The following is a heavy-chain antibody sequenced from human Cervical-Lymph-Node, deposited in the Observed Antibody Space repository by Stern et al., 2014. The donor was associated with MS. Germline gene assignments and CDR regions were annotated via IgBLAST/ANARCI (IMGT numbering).Heavy chain of an antibody. CDR1: GYTFTSYG. V-gene: IGHV1-18*01. CDR3: AREEDYMLENCGMDV. D-gene: IGHD3-16*01. CDR2: ISAYNGNT. J-gene: IGHJ6*02. Sequence: AHLVESGAEVKKPGASVKVSCKASGYTFTSYGISWVRQAPGQGLEWMGWISAYNGNTNYAQKLQGRVTMTTDTSTSTAYMELRSLRSDDTAVYYCAREEDYMLENCGMDVWGQGTTVTVSS.